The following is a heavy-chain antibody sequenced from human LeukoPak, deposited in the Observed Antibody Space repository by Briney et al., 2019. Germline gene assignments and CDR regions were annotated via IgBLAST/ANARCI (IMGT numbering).Heavy chain of an antibody. V-gene: IGHV1-69*05. Sequence: ASVKVSCKASGGTFSSYAISWVRQAPGQGLEWMGGIIPIFGTANYAQKFQGRVTITTDESTSTAYMELSSLRSEDTAVYYCASQYYYDSSGYWGLNYWGQGTLVTVSS. D-gene: IGHD3-22*01. CDR2: IIPIFGTA. CDR3: ASQYYYDSSGYWGLNY. J-gene: IGHJ4*02. CDR1: GGTFSSYA.